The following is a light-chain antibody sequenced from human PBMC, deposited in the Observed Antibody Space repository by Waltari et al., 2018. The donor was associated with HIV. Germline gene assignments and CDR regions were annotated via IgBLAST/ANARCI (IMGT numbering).Light chain of an antibody. Sequence: QSALTQPPPAYGSPGQSVTISCTGTSNDVGASAYVSWYQHNPRRAPTLLIYEGTTRPAGGPDRFSGANSGNPACLTVSRRQAVDDSNYYCTSYVDNSGVFIGGGTKLSGL. V-gene: IGLV2-8*01. J-gene: IGLJ2*01. CDR1: SNDVGASAY. CDR2: EGT. CDR3: TSYVDNSGVF.